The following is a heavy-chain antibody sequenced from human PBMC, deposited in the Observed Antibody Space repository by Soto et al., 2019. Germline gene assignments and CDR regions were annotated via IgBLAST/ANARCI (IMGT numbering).Heavy chain of an antibody. CDR3: ARGVGSGTYYNQYNWFDP. J-gene: IGHJ5*02. V-gene: IGHV1-18*04. D-gene: IGHD3-10*01. Sequence: ALVKVSCKASGYTFTNHGISWVRQAPGQGPEWMGWINTYNGNTNHAQKLQGRVTMTTDTSTSTAYMELRSLRSDDTAVYYCARGVGSGTYYNQYNWFDPWGQGTLVTVSS. CDR2: INTYNGNT. CDR1: GYTFTNHG.